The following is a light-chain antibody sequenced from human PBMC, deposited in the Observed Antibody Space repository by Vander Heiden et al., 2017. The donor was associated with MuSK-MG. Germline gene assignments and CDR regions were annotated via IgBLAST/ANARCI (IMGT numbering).Light chain of an antibody. J-gene: IGKJ2*01. CDR1: QSVGSTY. V-gene: IGKV3-20*01. Sequence: ETGLTSSALSLPLSPGERATLSCKTSQSVGSTYLAWYQQRPGHAPRLLIYSASSRATGVPDRFSGSGSGTDFTLTIDRLGPEDFAVYYCQQYDSSPLTFGQGTKLEIK. CDR3: QQYDSSPLT. CDR2: SAS.